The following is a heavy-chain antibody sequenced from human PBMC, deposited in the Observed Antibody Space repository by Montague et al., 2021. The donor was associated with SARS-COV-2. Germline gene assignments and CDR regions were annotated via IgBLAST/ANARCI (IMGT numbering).Heavy chain of an antibody. Sequence: SETLSLTCAVYGGSFSGYCWSWIRQPPGKGLEWIGEINHSGSTNYNPSLKSRVTISEDTSKNQFSLKLSSVTAAATAVYYCARVRYYGSGTSLGMDVWGQGTSVTFS. CDR1: GGSFSGYC. D-gene: IGHD3-10*01. V-gene: IGHV4-34*01. J-gene: IGHJ6*01. CDR2: INHSGST. CDR3: ARVRYYGSGTSLGMDV.